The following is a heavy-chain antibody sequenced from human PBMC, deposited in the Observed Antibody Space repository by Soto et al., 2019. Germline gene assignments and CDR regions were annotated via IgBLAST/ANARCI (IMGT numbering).Heavy chain of an antibody. V-gene: IGHV4-31*03. J-gene: IGHJ4*02. CDR1: GGSISIGGYY. Sequence: SETLSLTCTVSGGSISIGGYYWSWIRQHPGKGLEWIGYIYYSGSTYYNPSLKSRVTISVDTSKNQFSLKLSSVTAADTAVYYCARVAYSSSSYYFDYWGQGTLVTVSS. D-gene: IGHD6-6*01. CDR3: ARVAYSSSSYYFDY. CDR2: IYYSGST.